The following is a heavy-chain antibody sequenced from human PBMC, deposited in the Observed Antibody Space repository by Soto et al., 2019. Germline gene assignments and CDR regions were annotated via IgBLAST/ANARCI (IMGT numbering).Heavy chain of an antibody. CDR3: ARVHYYDSSAYYL. D-gene: IGHD3-22*01. J-gene: IGHJ4*02. CDR1: GFTFSSYN. CDR2: ISSSSSYI. Sequence: EVQLVESGGGLVNPGGSLRLSCAASGFTFSSYNMNWVRQAPGKGLEWVSSISSSSSYIYYADSVKGRFTISRDNAKNSLYLQMSSLRAEDTAVYYCARVHYYDSSAYYLWGQGTLVTVSS. V-gene: IGHV3-21*01.